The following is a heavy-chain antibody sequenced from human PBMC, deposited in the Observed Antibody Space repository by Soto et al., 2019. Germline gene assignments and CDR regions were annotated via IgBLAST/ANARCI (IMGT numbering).Heavy chain of an antibody. Sequence: ASVKVSCKASGYTFTGYYMHWVRQVPGQGLEWMGWINPNSGGTNYAQKFQGWVTMTRDTSISTAYMELSRLRSDDTAVYYCARDLNTYYYGSGSTYGMDVWGQGTTVTVSS. V-gene: IGHV1-2*04. CDR3: ARDLNTYYYGSGSTYGMDV. D-gene: IGHD3-10*01. CDR1: GYTFTGYY. J-gene: IGHJ6*02. CDR2: INPNSGGT.